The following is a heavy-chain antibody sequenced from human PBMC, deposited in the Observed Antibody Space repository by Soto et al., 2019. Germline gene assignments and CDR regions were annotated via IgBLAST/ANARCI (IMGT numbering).Heavy chain of an antibody. CDR3: ARVGRYNYGSTYYFDY. Sequence: ETLSLTCAVSGGSISSGDWWSWVRQPPGKGLEWIGEIYHSGSTNFNPSLESRVTILVDKSKSQFSLKLSSVTAADTAVYYCARVGRYNYGSTYYFDYWGQGTLVTVS. J-gene: IGHJ4*02. CDR2: IYHSGST. D-gene: IGHD5-18*01. V-gene: IGHV4-4*02. CDR1: GGSISSGDW.